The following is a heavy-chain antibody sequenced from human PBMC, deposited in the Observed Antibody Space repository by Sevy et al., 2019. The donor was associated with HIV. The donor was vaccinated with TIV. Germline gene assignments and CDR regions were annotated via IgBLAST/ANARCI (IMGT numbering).Heavy chain of an antibody. Sequence: SETLSLTCTVSGGSISSYYWSWIRQPPGKGLEWIGYMYYSGSTNYNPSLKSRFTISSDTSMNKFSLKLSSVTAADTAVYYCARAAGRYYYDGDWGQGTLVTVSS. D-gene: IGHD3-22*01. CDR2: MYYSGST. CDR3: ARAAGRYYYDGD. J-gene: IGHJ4*02. CDR1: GGSISSYY. V-gene: IGHV4-59*01.